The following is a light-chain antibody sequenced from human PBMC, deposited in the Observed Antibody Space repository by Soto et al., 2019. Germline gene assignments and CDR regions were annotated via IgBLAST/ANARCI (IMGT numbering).Light chain of an antibody. J-gene: IGLJ2*01. CDR2: EVN. Sequence: QSALTQPPSASVSPGQSVTISCTGTSSEVGGYTYVSWYQHHPGKAPNLVIYEVNKRPSGGPDRFSGSNSGNTASLTVSGLQAEEDADYHCGSYAGNKNFLFGGGTKLTVL. CDR3: GSYAGNKNFL. CDR1: SSEVGGYTY. V-gene: IGLV2-8*01.